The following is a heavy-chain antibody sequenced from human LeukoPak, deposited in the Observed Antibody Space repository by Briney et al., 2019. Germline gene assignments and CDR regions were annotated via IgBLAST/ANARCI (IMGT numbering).Heavy chain of an antibody. CDR2: INHSGST. Sequence: SETLSLTCAVYGGSFSDHYWSWIRQPPGKGLEWIGEINHSGSTNYNPSLKSRVTISLDTSKNQFSPKLTSVTAADTAVYYCARLRGDRSTDYWGQGTLVTVSS. D-gene: IGHD2-21*02. V-gene: IGHV4-34*01. J-gene: IGHJ4*02. CDR1: GGSFSDHY. CDR3: ARLRGDRSTDY.